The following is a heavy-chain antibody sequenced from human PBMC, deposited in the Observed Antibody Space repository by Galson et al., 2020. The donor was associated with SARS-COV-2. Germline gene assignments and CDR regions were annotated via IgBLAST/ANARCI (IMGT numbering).Heavy chain of an antibody. Sequence: GGSLRLSCAASGFTFSSYSMNWVRQAPGKGLEWVSSISSSSSYIYYADSVKGRFTISRDNAKNSLYLQMNSLRAEDTAVYYCARATLHYYGSGSYPYYFDYWGQGTLVTVSS. CDR1: GFTFSSYS. CDR2: ISSSSSYI. D-gene: IGHD3-10*01. J-gene: IGHJ4*02. V-gene: IGHV3-21*01. CDR3: ARATLHYYGSGSYPYYFDY.